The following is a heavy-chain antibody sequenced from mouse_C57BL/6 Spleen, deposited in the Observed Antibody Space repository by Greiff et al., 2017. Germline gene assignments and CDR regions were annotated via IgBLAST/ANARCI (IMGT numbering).Heavy chain of an antibody. D-gene: IGHD1-1*01. V-gene: IGHV1-59*01. CDR2: IDPSDSYT. CDR1: GYTFTSYW. CDR3: ARRYFCGSRGYCAMDY. J-gene: IGHJ4*01. Sequence: VQLQQPGAELVRPGTSVKLSCKASGYTFTSYWMHWVKQRPGQGLEWIGVIDPSDSYTNYNQKFKGKATMTVDTSSSTAYMQLSSLTSEDSAVYYCARRYFCGSRGYCAMDYWGQGTSCTVSS.